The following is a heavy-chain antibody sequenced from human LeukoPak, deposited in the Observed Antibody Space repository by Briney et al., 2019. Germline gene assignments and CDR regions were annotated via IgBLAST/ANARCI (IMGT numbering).Heavy chain of an antibody. CDR2: ISYDGSNK. D-gene: IGHD6-19*01. Sequence: PGGSLRLSCAASGFTFSSYGMHWVRQAPGKGLEWVAVISYDGSNKYYADSVKGRFTISRDNAKNSLYLQMNSLRAEDTALYYCAKDVIAVEEAGGFDYWGQGTLVTVSS. J-gene: IGHJ4*02. CDR1: GFTFSSYG. V-gene: IGHV3-30*18. CDR3: AKDVIAVEEAGGFDY.